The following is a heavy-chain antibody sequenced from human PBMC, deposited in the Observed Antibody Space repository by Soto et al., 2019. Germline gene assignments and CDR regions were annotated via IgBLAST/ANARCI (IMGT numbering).Heavy chain of an antibody. J-gene: IGHJ4*02. Sequence: EEHLVESGGGLVKPGGSLRLSCAASGFSFSAAWMKWVRQAPGKGLEWVGRIKSKAGGGTADYAAPVKGRFTILRDDSRNTLYLQMNSLKTEDTGVYDCTHQGDYYERLDSWGQGTLVTVSS. CDR1: GFSFSAAW. V-gene: IGHV3-15*07. CDR2: IKSKAGGGTA. CDR3: THQGDYYERLDS. D-gene: IGHD3-22*01.